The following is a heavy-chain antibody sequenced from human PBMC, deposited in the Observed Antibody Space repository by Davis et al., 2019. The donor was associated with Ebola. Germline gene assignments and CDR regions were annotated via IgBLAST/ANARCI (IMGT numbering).Heavy chain of an antibody. V-gene: IGHV5-51*01. CDR1: GYIFTNFW. CDR2: MWPGDSDA. J-gene: IGHJ6*02. D-gene: IGHD3-9*01. CDR3: VRHDMEYSYYYGLDF. Sequence: VESLMTPCKAPGYIFTNFWIGRVRQMPGKVLEWMGIMWPGDSDARYSPSFQGQVTMSADKSISYAYLQWSSLKASDTAMYYCVRHDMEYSYYYGLDFWSQGTTVTVSS.